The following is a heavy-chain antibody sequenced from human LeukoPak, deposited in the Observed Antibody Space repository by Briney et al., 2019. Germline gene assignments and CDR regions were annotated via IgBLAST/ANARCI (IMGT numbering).Heavy chain of an antibody. CDR2: ISWNSGSI. D-gene: IGHD4-17*01. CDR1: GFTFDDYA. CDR3: ARDDYGAQGRAFDI. Sequence: SGRSLRLSCAASGFTFDDYAMHWVRQAPGKGLEWVSGISWNSGSIGYADSVKGRFTISRDNAKNSLYLQMNSLRAEDTAVYYCARDDYGAQGRAFDIWGQGTMVTVSS. V-gene: IGHV3-9*01. J-gene: IGHJ3*02.